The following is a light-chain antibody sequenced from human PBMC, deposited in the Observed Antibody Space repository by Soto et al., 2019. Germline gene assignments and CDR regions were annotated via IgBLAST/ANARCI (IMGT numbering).Light chain of an antibody. CDR2: EVT. CDR1: SSDLGDYNY. Sequence: QSVLTQPASMSGSPGQSITISCTGTSSDLGDYNYVSWYQQHPGKAPKLMIFEVTNRPSGVSSRFSGSKSGNTASLTISGLQADDEAHYYCSSYTSSTTVIFGGGTKVNVL. J-gene: IGLJ2*01. CDR3: SSYTSSTTVI. V-gene: IGLV2-14*01.